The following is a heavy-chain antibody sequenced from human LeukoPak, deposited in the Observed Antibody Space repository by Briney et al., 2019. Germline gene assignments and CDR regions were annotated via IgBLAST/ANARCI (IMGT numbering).Heavy chain of an antibody. Sequence: GGSLRLSRAASGFTVSSNYMSWVRQAPGKGLEWVSVIYSGGNTYYADSVKGRFTISRDNSKNPLYLQMHSLRAQDTAVYYCPSGGHNWNYGYWGQGTLVTVSS. CDR3: PSGGHNWNYGY. D-gene: IGHD1-7*01. CDR1: GFTVSSNY. J-gene: IGHJ4*02. CDR2: IYSGGNT. V-gene: IGHV3-53*01.